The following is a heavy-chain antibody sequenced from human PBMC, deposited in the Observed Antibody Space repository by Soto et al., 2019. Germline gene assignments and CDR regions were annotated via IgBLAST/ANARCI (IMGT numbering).Heavy chain of an antibody. CDR2: VSAYNGNT. Sequence: QVQLVQSGAEVKKPGASVKVSCVASGYSFSSYGISWVRQAPGQGLEWGGWVSAYNGNTNYAQRVQGMVTMTTDIYTITAYMELRSVRYDDTDVYYCARGGTCNGYDYAAEDNWGQGTLVTVSS. CDR3: ARGGTCNGYDYAAEDN. J-gene: IGHJ4*02. D-gene: IGHD5-12*01. V-gene: IGHV1-18*01. CDR1: GYSFSSYG.